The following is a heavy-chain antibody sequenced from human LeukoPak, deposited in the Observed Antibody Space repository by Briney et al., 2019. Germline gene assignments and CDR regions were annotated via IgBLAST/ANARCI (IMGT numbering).Heavy chain of an antibody. CDR2: ISAYNGNT. V-gene: IGHV1-18*01. CDR3: ARDGYYDSSGRFWDY. CDR1: GYTFTGYG. D-gene: IGHD3-22*01. J-gene: IGHJ4*02. Sequence: ASVKVSCKASGYTFTGYGISWVRQAPGQGLEWMGWISAYNGNTNYAQKLQGRVTMTTDTSTSTAYMELRSLRSGDTAVYYCARDGYYDSSGRFWDYWGQGTLVTVSS.